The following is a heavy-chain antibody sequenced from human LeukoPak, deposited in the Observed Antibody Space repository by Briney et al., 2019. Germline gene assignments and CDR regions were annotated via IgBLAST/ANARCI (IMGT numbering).Heavy chain of an antibody. J-gene: IGHJ4*02. CDR2: ISYDGSNK. V-gene: IGHV3-30*18. Sequence: LPGGSLRLSCAASGFTFSSYGMHWARQAPGKGLEWVAVISYDGSNKYYADSVKGRFTISRDNSKNTLYLQMNSLRAEDTAVHYCAKDTTMVRGVIIYWGQGTLVTVSS. D-gene: IGHD3-10*01. CDR3: AKDTTMVRGVIIY. CDR1: GFTFSSYG.